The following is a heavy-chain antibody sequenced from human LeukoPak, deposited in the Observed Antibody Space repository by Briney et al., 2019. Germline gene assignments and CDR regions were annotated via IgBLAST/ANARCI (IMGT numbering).Heavy chain of an antibody. V-gene: IGHV1-2*02. CDR1: GYTFTDYY. CDR3: ARGGPSGSGSYYQTNWFDP. CDR2: INPNSGGT. Sequence: GASVKVSCKASGYTFTDYYMHWVRQAPGQGLEWMGWINPNSGGTNYAQKFQGRVTMTRDTSISTAYMELSRLTSDDTAVYYCARGGPSGSGSYYQTNWFDPWGQGTLVTVSS. D-gene: IGHD3-10*01. J-gene: IGHJ5*02.